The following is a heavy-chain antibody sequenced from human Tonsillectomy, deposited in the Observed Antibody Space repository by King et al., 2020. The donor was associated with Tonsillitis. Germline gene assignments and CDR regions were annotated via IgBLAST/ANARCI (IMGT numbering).Heavy chain of an antibody. CDR3: ARTGEWDYYDSSGSSYYYYGMDV. D-gene: IGHD3-22*01. CDR2: MNPNSGNT. V-gene: IGHV1-8*02. J-gene: IGHJ6*02. CDR1: GYTFTSYD. Sequence: VQLVESGAEVKKPGASVKVSCKASGYTFTSYDINWVRQATGQGLEWMGWMNPNSGNTGYAQKFQGRVTMTRNTSISTAYMELSSLRSEDTAVYHCARTGEWDYYDSSGSSYYYYGMDVWGQGTTVTVSS.